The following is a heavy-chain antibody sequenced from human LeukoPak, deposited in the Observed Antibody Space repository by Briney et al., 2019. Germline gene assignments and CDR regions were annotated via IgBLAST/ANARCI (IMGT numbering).Heavy chain of an antibody. Sequence: GGSLRLSCAASGFIFSRYWMYWVRQAPGKGLVWVSHINGDGTITNYADFVKGRFTISRDNAKNALYLQMNSLRAEDTALYYCASLTRHDSRSFAFDIWGQGTMVTVSS. CDR3: ASLTRHDSRSFAFDI. D-gene: IGHD3-22*01. V-gene: IGHV3-74*01. J-gene: IGHJ3*02. CDR1: GFIFSRYW. CDR2: INGDGTIT.